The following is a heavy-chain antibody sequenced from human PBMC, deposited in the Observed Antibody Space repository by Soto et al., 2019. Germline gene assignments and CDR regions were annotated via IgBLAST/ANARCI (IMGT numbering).Heavy chain of an antibody. CDR1: GGSISSGDYY. V-gene: IGHV4-30-4*01. Sequence: SETLSLTCTVSGGSISSGDYYWSWIRQPPGKGLEWIGYIYYSGSTYYNPSLKSRVTISVDTSKNQFSLKLSSVTAADTAVYYCARDQAEKNFWSGSPGMDGWGQGTTVTVAS. CDR2: IYYSGST. CDR3: ARDQAEKNFWSGSPGMDG. J-gene: IGHJ6*02. D-gene: IGHD3-3*01.